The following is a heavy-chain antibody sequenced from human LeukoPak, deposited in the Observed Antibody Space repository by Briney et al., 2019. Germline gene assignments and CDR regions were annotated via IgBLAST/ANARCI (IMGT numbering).Heavy chain of an antibody. J-gene: IGHJ5*02. CDR2: IYPVDSDT. V-gene: IGHV5-51*01. D-gene: IGHD2-15*01. CDR1: GSLFTSYW. CDR3: ARSGCSGGSCYPRTNWFDP. Sequence: GGSREISGQGPGSLFTSYWIGWVRRLPGKGLEWMGIIYPVDSDTRYSPSFQGQVTISADKSISTAYLQWSRLTASDTAMYYCARSGCSGGSCYPRTNWFDPWGQGTLVTVSS.